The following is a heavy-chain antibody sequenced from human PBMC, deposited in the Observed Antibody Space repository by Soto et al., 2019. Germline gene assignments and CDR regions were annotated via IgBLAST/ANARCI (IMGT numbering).Heavy chain of an antibody. Sequence: PWGSLRLSCAASGFTFSDYSINWVRQAPGKGLEWVSFISSSSNYIYYADSVKGRFTISRDNAKNSLFLQMNSLKAEDTAVYFCARTYSSSSPFDYWGLGTPVTVPQ. CDR1: GFTFSDYS. D-gene: IGHD6-6*01. CDR2: ISSSSNYI. CDR3: ARTYSSSSPFDY. J-gene: IGHJ4*02. V-gene: IGHV3-21*01.